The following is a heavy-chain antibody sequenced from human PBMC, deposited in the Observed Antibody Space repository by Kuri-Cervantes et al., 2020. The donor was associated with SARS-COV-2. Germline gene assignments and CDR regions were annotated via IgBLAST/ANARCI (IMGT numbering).Heavy chain of an antibody. V-gene: IGHV3-74*01. CDR3: AKGPLIVVVGGATSWFDP. CDR2: INSDGSST. CDR1: GFIFSDYW. J-gene: IGHJ5*02. Sequence: GESLKISCAASGFIFSDYWMHWVRQVPGTGLVWVSRINSDGSSTSYADSVKGRFAISRDNAKNALYLQINSLRAEDPAVYYCAKGPLIVVVGGATSWFDPWGQGTLVTVSS. D-gene: IGHD2-15*01.